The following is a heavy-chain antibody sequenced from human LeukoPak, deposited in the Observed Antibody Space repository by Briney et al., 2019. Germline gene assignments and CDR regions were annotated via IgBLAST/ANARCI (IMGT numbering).Heavy chain of an antibody. CDR2: IRFDGSNK. V-gene: IGHV3-30*02. J-gene: IGHJ4*02. Sequence: PGRSLRLSCAASGFTFSSYGMHWVRQAPGKGLEWVAFIRFDGSNKYLADSVKGRFTISRDNSKNTLSLQTNSLRVEDTAVYYCAKDYYYGSGSPYYVDKWGQGTLVTVSS. D-gene: IGHD3-10*01. CDR1: GFTFSSYG. CDR3: AKDYYYGSGSPYYVDK.